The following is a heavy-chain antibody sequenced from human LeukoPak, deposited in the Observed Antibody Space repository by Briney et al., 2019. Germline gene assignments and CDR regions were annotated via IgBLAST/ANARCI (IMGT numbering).Heavy chain of an antibody. CDR1: GDSVSSNSAA. V-gene: IGHV6-1*01. CDR3: AREAPLRLGKWELDY. J-gene: IGHJ4*02. Sequence: SQALSLTCAISGDSVSSNSAAWNWIRQSPSSGLEWLGRTYYRSKWYNDYAVSVKSRITINPDTSKNQFSLQLNSVTPEDTAVYYCAREAPLRLGKWELDYWGQGTLVTVSS. CDR2: TYYRSKWYN. D-gene: IGHD1-26*01.